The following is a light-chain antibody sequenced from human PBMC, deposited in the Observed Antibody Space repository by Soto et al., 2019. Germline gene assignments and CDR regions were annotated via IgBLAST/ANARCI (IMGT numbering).Light chain of an antibody. CDR3: QQCNDWPLT. CDR1: QSVGSY. CDR2: DAS. Sequence: EIVLTQSPATLSSSPGERATLSCRASQSVGSYLAWYQQKPGQAPRLLINDASNRDTGIPARFSGSGSGTDFTLTISSLEPEDFAIYYCQQCNDWPLTFGQGTTVEIK. V-gene: IGKV3-11*01. J-gene: IGKJ2*01.